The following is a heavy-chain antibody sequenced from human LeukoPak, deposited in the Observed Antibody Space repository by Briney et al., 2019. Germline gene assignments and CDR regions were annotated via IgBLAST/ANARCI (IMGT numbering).Heavy chain of an antibody. CDR1: GLTFGDYA. J-gene: IGHJ4*02. V-gene: IGHV3-9*01. CDR2: ISWNSGKI. CDR3: AREAGSGLDY. D-gene: IGHD3-10*01. Sequence: PGRSLRLSCAASGLTFGDYAMHWVRHAPGKGLEWVSSISWNSGKIGYADSVKGRFTISRDNAKNSLYLQMNSLRAEDTALYYCAREAGSGLDYWGQGTLVTVSS.